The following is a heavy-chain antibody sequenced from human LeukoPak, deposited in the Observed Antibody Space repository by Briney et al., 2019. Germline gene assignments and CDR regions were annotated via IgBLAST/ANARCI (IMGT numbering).Heavy chain of an antibody. D-gene: IGHD2-15*01. V-gene: IGHV4-59*01. Sequence: SETLSLTCTVSGGSISSYYWSWIRQPPGKGLEWIGYIYYSGSTNYNPSLKSRVTISVDTSKNQFSLKLSSVTAADTAVYYCARVLRYCSGGSCYSRDFDYWGQGTLVTVSS. CDR3: ARVLRYCSGGSCYSRDFDY. CDR2: IYYSGST. CDR1: GGSISSYY. J-gene: IGHJ4*02.